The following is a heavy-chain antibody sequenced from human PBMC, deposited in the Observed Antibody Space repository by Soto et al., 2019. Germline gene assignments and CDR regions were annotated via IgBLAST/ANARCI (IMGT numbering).Heavy chain of an antibody. D-gene: IGHD2-2*01. J-gene: IGHJ5*01. CDR1: GYTSADFG. CDR3: VRDQKYFRVNGNWFDS. CDR2: VSGNNGAS. V-gene: IGHV1-18*04. Sequence: CKASGYTSADFGISWVRQAPGQGLEWMGWVSGNNGASNPAPKVQGRITMTLDTSTGVSYMALRSLRSDDTAIYYCVRDQKYFRVNGNWFDSWGQGTLVTVSS.